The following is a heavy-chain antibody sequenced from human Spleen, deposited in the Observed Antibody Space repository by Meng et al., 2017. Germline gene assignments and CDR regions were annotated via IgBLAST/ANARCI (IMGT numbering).Heavy chain of an antibody. CDR1: GFTFSSYS. J-gene: IGHJ6*02. CDR3: ARPASGYFDWLIPPYYYYGMDV. CDR2: ISSSSSYI. Sequence: GGSLRLSCAASGFTFSSYSMNWVRQAPGKGLEWVSSISSSSSYIYYADSVKGRFTISRDNAKNSLYLQMNSLRAEDTAVYYCARPASGYFDWLIPPYYYYGMDVWGQGTTVTVSS. V-gene: IGHV3-21*01. D-gene: IGHD3-9*01.